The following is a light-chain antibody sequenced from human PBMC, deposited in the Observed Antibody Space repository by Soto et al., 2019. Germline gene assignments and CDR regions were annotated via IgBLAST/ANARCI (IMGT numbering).Light chain of an antibody. V-gene: IGKV1-27*01. CDR3: QQLESYPST. CDR1: QGINHY. CDR2: ATS. Sequence: DIQMTQSPSSLSASVGDRVTITCRASQGINHYLAWFQQKPGKVPKLLIYATSTLQSGVPSRFSGSGFGTDFTLTISSLQPEDFATYYCQQLESYPSTFGGGTKVDIK. J-gene: IGKJ4*01.